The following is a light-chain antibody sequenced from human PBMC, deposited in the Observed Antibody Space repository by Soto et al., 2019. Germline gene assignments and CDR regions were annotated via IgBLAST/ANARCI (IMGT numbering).Light chain of an antibody. CDR1: QSISSS. CDR2: GVS. J-gene: IGKJ5*01. Sequence: DIQLTQSQYSLSASVGDKVTITGLASQSISSSSNWYQQKSGKAPNLLIYGVSRLQGGVPSRFSGSGSGTDFTLSISSLQPEDFATYYCQQSYTAPSITFGQGTRLEIK. V-gene: IGKV1-39*01. CDR3: QQSYTAPSIT.